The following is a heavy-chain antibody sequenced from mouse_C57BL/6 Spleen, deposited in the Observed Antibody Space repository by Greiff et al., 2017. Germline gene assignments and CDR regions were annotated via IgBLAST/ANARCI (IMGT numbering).Heavy chain of an antibody. CDR3: ARSGDGYLFDY. J-gene: IGHJ2*01. CDR1: GYTFTSYD. D-gene: IGHD2-3*01. V-gene: IGHV1-85*01. CDR2: IYPRDGST. Sequence: VHLVESGPELVKPGASVKLSCKASGYTFTSYDINWVKQRPGQGLEWIGWIYPRDGSTKYNEKFKGKASLTVDTSSSTAYMELHSLTAEDSAVSFCARSGDGYLFDYWGQGTTLTVSS.